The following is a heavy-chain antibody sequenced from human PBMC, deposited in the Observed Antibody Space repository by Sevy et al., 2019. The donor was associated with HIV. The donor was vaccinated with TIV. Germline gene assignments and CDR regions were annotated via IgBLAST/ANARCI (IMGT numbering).Heavy chain of an antibody. CDR1: GFTFSSYA. D-gene: IGHD3-3*01. CDR3: AKDLVTIFGVVMDSVGELGPPFDY. CDR2: ISGSGGST. J-gene: IGHJ4*02. V-gene: IGHV3-23*01. Sequence: GSLRLSCAASGFTFSSYAMSWVRQAPGKGLEWVSAISGSGGSTYYADSVKGRFTISRDNSKNTLYLQMNSLRAEDTAVYYCAKDLVTIFGVVMDSVGELGPPFDYWGQGTLVTVSS.